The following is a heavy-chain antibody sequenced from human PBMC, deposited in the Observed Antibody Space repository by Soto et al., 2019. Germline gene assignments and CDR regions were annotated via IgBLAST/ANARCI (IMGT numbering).Heavy chain of an antibody. J-gene: IGHJ5*02. CDR2: ISSSSSTI. D-gene: IGHD2-15*01. CDR1: GFTFSSYS. CDR3: AREALLNWFDP. Sequence: GGSLRLSCAASGFTFSSYSMNWVRQAPGKGLEWVSYISSSSSTIYYADSVKGRFTISRDNAKNSLYLQMNGLRAEDTAVYYCAREALLNWFDPWGQGTLVTVSS. V-gene: IGHV3-48*01.